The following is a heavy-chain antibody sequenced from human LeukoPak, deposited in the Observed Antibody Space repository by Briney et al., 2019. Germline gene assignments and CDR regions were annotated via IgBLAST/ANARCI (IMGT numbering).Heavy chain of an antibody. CDR3: ARGMSSGYDFDY. V-gene: IGHV3-74*01. CDR1: AVPFTASW. J-gene: IGHJ4*02. Sequence: GGSLRLSCAASAVPFTASWMHWVRQAPGKGLAWVSHISSDGSVIVYADSVKGRFTISRDNAKNSLYLQMNSLRAEDTAVYYCARGMSSGYDFDYWGQGTLVTVSS. CDR2: ISSDGSVI. D-gene: IGHD5-12*01.